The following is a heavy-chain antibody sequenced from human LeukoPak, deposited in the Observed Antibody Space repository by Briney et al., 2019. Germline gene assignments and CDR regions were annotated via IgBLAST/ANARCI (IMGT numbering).Heavy chain of an antibody. CDR2: ISSSSSYI. J-gene: IGHJ4*02. D-gene: IGHD3-3*01. CDR3: ARDERAPHYYGNSGY. V-gene: IGHV3-21*01. CDR1: GFTFSSYS. Sequence: GGSLTLSCAASGFTFSSYSMNWVRQAPGKGLEWVPSISSSSSYIYYADSVKGRFTISRDNANNSLYLQMNSLRAEDTAVYYCARDERAPHYYGNSGYWGQGTLVTVSS.